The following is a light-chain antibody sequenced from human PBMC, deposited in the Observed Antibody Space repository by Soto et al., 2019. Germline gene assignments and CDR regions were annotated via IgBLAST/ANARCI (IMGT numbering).Light chain of an antibody. V-gene: IGLV3-21*02. CDR1: NIGTKR. CDR3: QVWDSGSDHRV. Sequence: SYELAQPPAVSVAPGQTARITCGGTNIGTKRVHWYQQKPGQAPVLVVYDQSDRPSGIPERVSGSNSGNTATLTISRVEAGDEADYYCQVWDSGSDHRVFGGGTKVTVL. J-gene: IGLJ2*01. CDR2: DQS.